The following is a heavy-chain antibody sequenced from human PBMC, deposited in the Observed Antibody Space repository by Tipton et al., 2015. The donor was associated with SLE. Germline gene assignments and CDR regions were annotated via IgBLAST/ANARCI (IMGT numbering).Heavy chain of an antibody. Sequence: TLSLTCTVSGGSISSSSYYWSLIRQPAGKGLEWIGRIYTSGSTNYNPSLKSRVTMSVDTSKNQFSLKMSSVTAADTAVYYCAGGGIERSFDYWGQGTLVTVSS. J-gene: IGHJ4*02. V-gene: IGHV4-61*02. CDR2: IYTSGST. CDR1: GGSISSSSYY. CDR3: AGGGIERSFDY. D-gene: IGHD1-14*01.